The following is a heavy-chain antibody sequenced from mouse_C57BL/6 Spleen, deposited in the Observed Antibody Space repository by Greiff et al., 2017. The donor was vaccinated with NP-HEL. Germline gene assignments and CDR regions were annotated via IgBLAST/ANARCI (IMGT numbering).Heavy chain of an antibody. CDR1: GYTFTDYY. CDR2: IYPGSGNT. CDR3: ARSGDYYGSSYGYFDV. D-gene: IGHD1-1*01. Sequence: VKLQESGAELVRPGASVKLSCKASGYTFTDYYINWVKQRPGQGLEWIARIYPGSGNTYYNEKFKGKATLTAEKSSNTAYMQLSSLTSEDSAVYFCARSGDYYGSSYGYFDVWDTGTTVTVSS. J-gene: IGHJ1*03. V-gene: IGHV1-76*01.